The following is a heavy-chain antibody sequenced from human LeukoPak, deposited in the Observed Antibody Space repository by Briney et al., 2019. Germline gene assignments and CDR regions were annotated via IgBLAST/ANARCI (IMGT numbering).Heavy chain of an antibody. Sequence: GGSLRLSCVASGFSFSTYWMTWVRQAPGKGLEWVANIKQDGSEKYYVDSVKGRFTSSRDNAKNSLYLQMNSLRAEDTAVYYCARDRATDYDILTGYSPNWFDPWGQGTLVTVSS. CDR3: ARDRATDYDILTGYSPNWFDP. D-gene: IGHD3-9*01. J-gene: IGHJ5*02. CDR2: IKQDGSEK. CDR1: GFSFSTYW. V-gene: IGHV3-7*01.